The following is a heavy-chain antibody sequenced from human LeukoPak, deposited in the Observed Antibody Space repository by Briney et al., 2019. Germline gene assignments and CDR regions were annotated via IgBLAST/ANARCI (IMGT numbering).Heavy chain of an antibody. Sequence: GGSLRLSCAASGFTFSDYYMSWIRQAPGKGLEWVAVIWYDGSNKYYADSVKGRFTISRDNSKNTLYLQMNSLRAEDTAVYYCAREIAVAGTGIYYYYGMDVWGQGTTVTVSS. CDR1: GFTFSDYY. V-gene: IGHV3-33*08. CDR3: AREIAVAGTGIYYYYGMDV. CDR2: IWYDGSNK. D-gene: IGHD6-19*01. J-gene: IGHJ6*02.